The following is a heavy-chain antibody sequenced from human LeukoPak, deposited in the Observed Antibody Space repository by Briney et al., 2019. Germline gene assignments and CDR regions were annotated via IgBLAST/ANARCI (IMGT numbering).Heavy chain of an antibody. CDR3: ARDCSGGSCLDGMDV. CDR1: GYTFTSYG. V-gene: IGHV1-18*04. CDR2: ISAYNGNT. Sequence: ASVKVSCKASGYTFTSYGISWVRQAPGQGLEWMGWISAYNGNTNYAQKLQGRVTMTTDTSTSTAYMELRSLRSDDTAVYYCARDCSGGSCLDGMDVWGKGTTVTVSS. D-gene: IGHD2-15*01. J-gene: IGHJ6*04.